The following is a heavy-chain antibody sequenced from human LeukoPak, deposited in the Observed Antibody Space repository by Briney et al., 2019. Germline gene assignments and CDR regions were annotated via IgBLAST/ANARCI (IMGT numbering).Heavy chain of an antibody. Sequence: EASVKVSCKASGYTFTSYDINWVRQATGQRLEWMGWINAGNGNTKYSQKFQGRVTITRDTSASTAYMELSSLRSEDTAVYYCARAQKGWFGESSRYNWFDPWGQGTLVTVSS. D-gene: IGHD3-10*01. CDR3: ARAQKGWFGESSRYNWFDP. V-gene: IGHV1-3*01. CDR1: GYTFTSYD. CDR2: INAGNGNT. J-gene: IGHJ5*02.